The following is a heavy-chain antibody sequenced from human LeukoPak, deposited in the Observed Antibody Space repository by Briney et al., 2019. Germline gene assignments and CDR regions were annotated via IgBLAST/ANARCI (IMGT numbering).Heavy chain of an antibody. CDR1: GFTFSSYA. CDR2: ISSNGGST. CDR3: AKGGIVGAYDAFDI. V-gene: IGHV3-64*01. Sequence: GGSLRLSCAASGFTFSSYAMHWVRQAPGKGLEYVSAISSNGGSTYYANSVKGRFTISRDNSKNTLYLQMNSLRAEDTAVYYCAKGGIVGAYDAFDIWGQGTMVTVSS. D-gene: IGHD1-26*01. J-gene: IGHJ3*02.